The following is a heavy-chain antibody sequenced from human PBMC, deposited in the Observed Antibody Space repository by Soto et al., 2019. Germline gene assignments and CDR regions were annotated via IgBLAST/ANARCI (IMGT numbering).Heavy chain of an antibody. V-gene: IGHV4-39*01. CDR1: GGSISSSSYY. Sequence: SETLSLTCTVSGGSISSSSYYWGWIRQPPGKGLEWIGSIYYSGSTYYNPSLKSRVTISVDTSKNQFSLKLSSVTAADTAVYYCATTGDIKGFDPWGQGTLVTVSS. J-gene: IGHJ5*02. CDR3: ATTGDIKGFDP. D-gene: IGHD2-15*01. CDR2: IYYSGST.